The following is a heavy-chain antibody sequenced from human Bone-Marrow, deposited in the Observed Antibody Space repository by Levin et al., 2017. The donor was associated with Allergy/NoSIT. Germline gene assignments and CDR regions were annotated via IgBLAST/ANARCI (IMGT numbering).Heavy chain of an antibody. Sequence: SQTLSLTCSVSGGSISGHYWSWIRQPPGKGLEWIGYIYYRGSVNYDPSFKSRLTISVDTSKNHFSLMLNSVTAADTAVYYCARGRVDSSGYATTDEFDLWGRGTMVTVSS. CDR3: ARGRVDSSGYATTDEFDL. D-gene: IGHD3-22*01. CDR1: GGSISGHY. V-gene: IGHV4-59*11. CDR2: IYYRGSV. J-gene: IGHJ3*01.